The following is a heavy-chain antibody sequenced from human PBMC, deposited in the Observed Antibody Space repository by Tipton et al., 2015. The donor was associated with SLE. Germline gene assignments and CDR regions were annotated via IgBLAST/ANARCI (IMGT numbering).Heavy chain of an antibody. CDR2: IYYSGST. Sequence: TLSLTCTVSGGSISSYYWSWIRQPPGKGLEWIGYIYYSGSTNYNPSLKSRVTISVDTSKNQFSLKLSSVTAADTAVYYCAREVEDTTDWYFDLWGRGTLVTVSS. V-gene: IGHV4-59*12. J-gene: IGHJ2*01. CDR1: GGSISSYY. D-gene: IGHD2-15*01. CDR3: AREVEDTTDWYFDL.